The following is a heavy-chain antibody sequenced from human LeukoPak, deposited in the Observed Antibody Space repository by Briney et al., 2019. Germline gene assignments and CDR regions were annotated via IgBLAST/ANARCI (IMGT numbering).Heavy chain of an antibody. CDR2: IRYDGSNK. V-gene: IGHV3-30*02. Sequence: GGSLRLSCAASGFTFSSYGMHWVRQAPGKGLEWVAFIRYDGSNKYYADSVKGRFTISRDNSKNTLYLQMNSLRAEDTAVYYCAKGRREYYGSGSYYTPFDYWGQGTLVTVSS. J-gene: IGHJ4*02. CDR3: AKGRREYYGSGSYYTPFDY. D-gene: IGHD3-10*01. CDR1: GFTFSSYG.